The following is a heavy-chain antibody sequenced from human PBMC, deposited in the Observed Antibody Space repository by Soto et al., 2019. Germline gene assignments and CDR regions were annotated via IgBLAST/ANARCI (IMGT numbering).Heavy chain of an antibody. CDR2: INAGNGNT. CDR3: ARLLSLGWFYFDC. CDR1: GYKFTSFP. D-gene: IGHD2-15*01. J-gene: IGHJ4*02. Sequence: EASVKVSCKASGYKFTSFPLHWVRQAPGQRLEWMGWINAGNGNTKFSQKFQGRVTITRDTSASTAYMELSSLRSEDTAVYYCARLLSLGWFYFDCWGQGTLVTVSS. V-gene: IGHV1-3*01.